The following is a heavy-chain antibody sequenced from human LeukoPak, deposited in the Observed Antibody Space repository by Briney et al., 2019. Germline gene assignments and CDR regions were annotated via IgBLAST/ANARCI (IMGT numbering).Heavy chain of an antibody. D-gene: IGHD3-3*01. CDR3: ARDVGRDFWSGYYLYFDY. V-gene: IGHV4-34*01. J-gene: IGHJ4*02. CDR2: INHSGST. CDR1: GGSFSGYY. Sequence: SETLSLTCAVYGGSFSGYYWSWIRQPPGKGLEWIGEINHSGSTNYNPSLKSRVTISVDTSKNQFSLKLSPVTAADTAVYYCARDVGRDFWSGYYLYFDYWGQGTLVTVSS.